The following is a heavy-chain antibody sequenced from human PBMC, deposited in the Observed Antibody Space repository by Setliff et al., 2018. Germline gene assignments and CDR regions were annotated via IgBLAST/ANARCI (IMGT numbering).Heavy chain of an antibody. CDR1: GFTFSSDA. CDR3: AKCSSWHGHYPHFNY. V-gene: IGHV3-23*03. CDR2: ISSEGDSI. D-gene: IGHD6-13*01. J-gene: IGHJ4*02. Sequence: PGGSLRLSCAASGFTFSSDAMTWVRQAPGKGLEWVSIISSEGDSIYYADSVKGRFTISRDNSKSTLYLEMNSLRAEDTAVYYCAKCSSWHGHYPHFNYWGQGTLGTVS.